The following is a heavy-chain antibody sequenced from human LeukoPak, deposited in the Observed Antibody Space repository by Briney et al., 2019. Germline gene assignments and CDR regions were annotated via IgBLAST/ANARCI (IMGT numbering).Heavy chain of an antibody. CDR3: AREGTAYCGGDCYLDY. CDR1: GFTFSTYS. V-gene: IGHV3-21*01. J-gene: IGHJ4*02. CDR2: IRDSSSYI. D-gene: IGHD2-21*01. Sequence: PGTSLRLTCAASGFTFSTYSMNWVRQAPGKGLEWISSIRDSSSYIYYADSLKGRFTLSRANAKNSLYLQMSSLRAEDTAVYYCAREGTAYCGGDCYLDYWGQGTLVTVSS.